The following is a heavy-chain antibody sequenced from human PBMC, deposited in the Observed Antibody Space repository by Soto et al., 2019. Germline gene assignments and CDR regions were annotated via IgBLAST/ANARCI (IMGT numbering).Heavy chain of an antibody. J-gene: IGHJ6*02. Sequence: HGDSLKISCQGSGYMFTNYWINWVRQLSGGGLEWLGRIDPSDSYTKYNPSFQGHVTISADKSTSTAYLQWSSLRASDTAVYYCASHNFFCGGDCNSSGMDVWGQGTTVTVSS. CDR1: GYMFTNYW. CDR2: IDPSDSYT. V-gene: IGHV5-10-1*01. CDR3: ASHNFFCGGDCNSSGMDV. D-gene: IGHD2-21*02.